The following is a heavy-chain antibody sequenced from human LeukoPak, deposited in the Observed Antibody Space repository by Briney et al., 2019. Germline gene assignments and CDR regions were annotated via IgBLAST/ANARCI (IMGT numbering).Heavy chain of an antibody. Sequence: SETLSLTCTVSGGSISSYYWSWIRQPPGKGLEWIGYIYYSGSTNYNPSLKSRVTISVDTSKNQFSLKLSSATAADTAVYYCARANYDFWSGYYSFGMDVWGQGTTVTVSS. D-gene: IGHD3-3*01. V-gene: IGHV4-59*01. J-gene: IGHJ6*02. CDR1: GGSISSYY. CDR2: IYYSGST. CDR3: ARANYDFWSGYYSFGMDV.